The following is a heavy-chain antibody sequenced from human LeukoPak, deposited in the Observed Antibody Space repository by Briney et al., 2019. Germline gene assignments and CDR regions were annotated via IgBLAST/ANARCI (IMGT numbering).Heavy chain of an antibody. D-gene: IGHD3-3*01. Sequence: GGSLRLSCAASGFTFDDYAMHWVRQAPGKGLEWVSGISWSSGSIGYADSVKGRFTISRDNARNSLYLQMNSLRAEGMALYYCAKDKSRFLEWLSFDYWGQGTLVTVSS. J-gene: IGHJ4*02. CDR3: AKDKSRFLEWLSFDY. V-gene: IGHV3-9*03. CDR1: GFTFDDYA. CDR2: ISWSSGSI.